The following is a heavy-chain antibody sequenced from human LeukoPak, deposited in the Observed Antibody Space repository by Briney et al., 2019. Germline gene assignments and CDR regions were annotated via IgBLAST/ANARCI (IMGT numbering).Heavy chain of an antibody. CDR1: GYTFTNYG. V-gene: IGHV1-69*05. CDR3: ARDLWANLFFDY. Sequence: SVKVSCKASGYTFTNYGISWVRQAPGQGLEWMGRIIPIFGTANYAQKFQGRVTITTDESTSTAYMELSSLRSEDTAVYYCARDLWANLFFDYWGQGTLVTVSS. J-gene: IGHJ4*02. D-gene: IGHD2-21*01. CDR2: IIPIFGTA.